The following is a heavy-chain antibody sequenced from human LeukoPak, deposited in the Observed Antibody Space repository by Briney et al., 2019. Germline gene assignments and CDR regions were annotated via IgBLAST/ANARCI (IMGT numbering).Heavy chain of an antibody. CDR1: GFTFRNYA. Sequence: GGSLRLSWVASGFTFRNYAINWVRLAPGKGLEWVSTISDSGGGTYYADSVKGRFTISRDNSRDTVYMQMDSLRAEDTARYYCAKDVRTGYSFDFWGQGTMITVSS. D-gene: IGHD3-9*01. V-gene: IGHV3-23*01. CDR3: AKDVRTGYSFDF. CDR2: ISDSGGGT. J-gene: IGHJ3*01.